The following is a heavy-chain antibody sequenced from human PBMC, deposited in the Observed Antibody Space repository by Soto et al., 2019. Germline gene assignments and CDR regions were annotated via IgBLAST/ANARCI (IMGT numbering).Heavy chain of an antibody. Sequence: QVQLVQSGAEVKKPGASVKVSCKASGYTFTNYDINWVRQATGQGLEWMGWMNPNSGNTGYAQKFQGRVTMARTTSISTAYMELSSLRSEDTAVYFCATRPTGIATAGSQDIWGQGTLVTVSS. CDR1: GYTFTNYD. CDR2: MNPNSGNT. CDR3: ATRPTGIATAGSQDI. D-gene: IGHD6-13*01. V-gene: IGHV1-8*01. J-gene: IGHJ4*02.